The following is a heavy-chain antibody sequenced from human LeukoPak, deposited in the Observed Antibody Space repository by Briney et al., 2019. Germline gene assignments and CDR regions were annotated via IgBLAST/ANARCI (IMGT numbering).Heavy chain of an antibody. CDR2: TFYSGTT. J-gene: IGHJ4*02. D-gene: IGHD1-14*01. V-gene: IGHV4-59*01. Sequence: PSETLSLTCSVSGDSISTYYWSWIRQPPGKGLDWIGYTFYSGTTHYNPSLRSRITISVDRSKNLVFLNLTFVTAADTAVYYCARGSRTRPYFESWGQGTLVTVSS. CDR3: ARGSRTRPYFES. CDR1: GDSISTYY.